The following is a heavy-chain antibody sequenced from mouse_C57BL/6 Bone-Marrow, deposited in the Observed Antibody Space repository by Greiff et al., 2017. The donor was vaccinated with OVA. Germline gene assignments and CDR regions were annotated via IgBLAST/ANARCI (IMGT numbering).Heavy chain of an antibody. CDR2: IDPENGDT. V-gene: IGHV14-4*01. CDR1: GFNIKDDY. CDR3: TTEYDEGGFYYAMDY. J-gene: IGHJ4*01. D-gene: IGHD2-14*01. Sequence: EVKLQQSGAELVRPGASVKLSCTASGFNIKDDYMHWVKQRPEQGLEWIGWIDPENGDTEYASKFQGKATITADTSSNTAYLQLSSLTSEDTAVYYCTTEYDEGGFYYAMDYWGQGTSVTVSS.